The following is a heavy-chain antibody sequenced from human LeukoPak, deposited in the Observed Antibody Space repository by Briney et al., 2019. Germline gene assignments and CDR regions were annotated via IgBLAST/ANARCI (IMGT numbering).Heavy chain of an antibody. CDR2: ISAYNGDI. CDR3: ATESGSDAFDI. Sequence: ASVKVSCKASGYTFTKYGVSWVRQAPGQGLEWMGWISAYNGDIKYAQRGKGRVTMTTGTSTSTVYMELRSLRSDDTAVYYCATESGSDAFDIWGQGTMVTVSS. CDR1: GYTFTKYG. J-gene: IGHJ3*02. V-gene: IGHV1-18*01.